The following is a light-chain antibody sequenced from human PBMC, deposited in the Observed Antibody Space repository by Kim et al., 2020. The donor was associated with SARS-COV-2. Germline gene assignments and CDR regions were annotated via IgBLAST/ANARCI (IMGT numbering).Light chain of an antibody. J-gene: IGLJ2*01. CDR2: QDS. V-gene: IGLV3-1*01. CDR1: KLGDKY. Sequence: GSPGQTASITCSGDKLGDKYACWYQQKPGQSSVLVIYQDSKRPSGIPERFSGSNSGNTATLTISGTQAMDEADYYCQAWASSSVVFGGGTQLTVL. CDR3: QAWASSSVV.